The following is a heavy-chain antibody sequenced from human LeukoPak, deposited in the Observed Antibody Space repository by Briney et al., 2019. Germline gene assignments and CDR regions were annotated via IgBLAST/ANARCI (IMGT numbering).Heavy chain of an antibody. CDR3: ARGIAAAVYYYYYYMDV. J-gene: IGHJ6*03. V-gene: IGHV4-39*07. Sequence: SETLSLTCTVSGGSISSSSYYWGWIRQPPGKGLEWIGEINHSGSTNYNPSLKSRVTISVDTSKNQFSLKLSSVTAADTAVYYCARGIAAAVYYYYYYMDVWGKGTTVTVSS. D-gene: IGHD6-13*01. CDR2: INHSGST. CDR1: GGSISSSSYY.